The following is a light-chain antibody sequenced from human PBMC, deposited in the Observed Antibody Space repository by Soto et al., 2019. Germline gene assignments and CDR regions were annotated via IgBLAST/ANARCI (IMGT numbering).Light chain of an antibody. CDR1: QSIGSW. Sequence: DIQMTQSPSTLSSSVGDGVTISCRASQSIGSWLAWYQQKPGKAPKLLIYKATNLHTGVPSRFSGSGSGTDFSLTISSLQPVDSATYFCQQHSDCQSTFGAGTKLEI. J-gene: IGKJ2*01. CDR2: KAT. V-gene: IGKV1-5*03. CDR3: QQHSDCQST.